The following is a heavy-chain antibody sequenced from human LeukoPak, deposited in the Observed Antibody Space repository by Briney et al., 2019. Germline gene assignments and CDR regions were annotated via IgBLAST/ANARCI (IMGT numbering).Heavy chain of an antibody. CDR1: GYTFSGYY. D-gene: IGHD6-13*01. J-gene: IGHJ4*02. CDR2: INPNSGGT. V-gene: IGHV1-2*02. CDR3: ARVRIAAAGKPFDY. Sequence: GASVKVSCKASGYTFSGYYIHWVRQAPGQGLEWMGWINPNSGGTNYAQKFQGRVTMTRDTSISTAYMELSRLRSDDTAVYYCARVRIAAAGKPFDYWGQGTLVTVSS.